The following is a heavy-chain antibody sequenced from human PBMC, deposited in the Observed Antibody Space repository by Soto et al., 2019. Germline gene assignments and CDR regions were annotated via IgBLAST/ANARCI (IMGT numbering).Heavy chain of an antibody. Sequence: QVQLQESGPGLVKPSQTLSLTCTVSGGSISSGGYYWSWIRQHPGKGLEWIGYIYYSGSTYYNPSLKRRVTISVDTSKNQFSLKLSSVTAADTAVYCCATGADYDSSGFDYWGQGTLVTVSS. CDR1: GGSISSGGYY. CDR3: ATGADYDSSGFDY. D-gene: IGHD3-22*01. V-gene: IGHV4-31*03. CDR2: IYYSGST. J-gene: IGHJ4*02.